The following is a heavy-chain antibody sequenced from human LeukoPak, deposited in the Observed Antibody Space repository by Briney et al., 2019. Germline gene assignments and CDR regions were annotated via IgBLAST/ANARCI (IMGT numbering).Heavy chain of an antibody. Sequence: SVKVSCKASEGTFNNYAISWVRQAPGQGLEWMGGIIPIFGIANYAQKFQGRVTITADESTSTAYMELSSLRSEDTAVYYCARDHVVLAPGGYYYHYMDVWGKGTTATVSS. J-gene: IGHJ6*03. CDR3: ARDHVVLAPGGYYYHYMDV. CDR1: EGTFNNYA. CDR2: IIPIFGIA. D-gene: IGHD3-3*02. V-gene: IGHV1-69*01.